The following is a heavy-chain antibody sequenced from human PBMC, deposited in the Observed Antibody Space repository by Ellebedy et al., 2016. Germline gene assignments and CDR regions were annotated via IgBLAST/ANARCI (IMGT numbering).Heavy chain of an antibody. Sequence: GGSLRLXXAVSGFPFSKFLMSWVRQAPGKGLEWVSTISVRGDSAFSADSVRGRFTISRDSSKNSVYLRMNNLRVEDTAVYYCRQGHYADLWGQGTLVTVSS. D-gene: IGHD4-17*01. V-gene: IGHV3-23*01. CDR2: ISVRGDSA. CDR3: RQGHYADL. J-gene: IGHJ4*02. CDR1: GFPFSKFL.